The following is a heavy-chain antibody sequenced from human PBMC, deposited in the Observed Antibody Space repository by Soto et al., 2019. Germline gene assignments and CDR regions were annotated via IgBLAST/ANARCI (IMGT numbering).Heavy chain of an antibody. CDR3: AIDSQHHLDY. CDR2: ISYDGSNK. CDR1: GFTFSSYA. V-gene: IGHV3-30-3*01. Sequence: QVQLVESGGGVVQPGRSLRLSCAASGFTFSSYAMHWVRQAPGKGLEWVAVISYDGSNKYYADSVKGRFTISRDNSKNTLYLQMNSLRAEDTAVYYCAIDSQHHLDYWGQGTLVNVSS. J-gene: IGHJ4*02. D-gene: IGHD2-2*01.